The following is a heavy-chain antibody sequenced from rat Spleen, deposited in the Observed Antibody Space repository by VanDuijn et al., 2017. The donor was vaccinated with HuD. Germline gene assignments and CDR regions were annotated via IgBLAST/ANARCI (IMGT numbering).Heavy chain of an antibody. D-gene: IGHD2-5*01. V-gene: IGHV5-17*01. Sequence: EVQLVESGGGLVQPGRSLKLSCAVSGFTFSDYTMAWVRQAPKKGLEWVAAIIYDGSTTYYRDSVKGRFTISRDNGKTTLYLEMDSLRSEDMATYYCVRQGYLRDWYFDFWGPGTMVTVSS. CDR1: GFTFSDYT. CDR2: IIYDGSTT. J-gene: IGHJ1*01. CDR3: VRQGYLRDWYFDF.